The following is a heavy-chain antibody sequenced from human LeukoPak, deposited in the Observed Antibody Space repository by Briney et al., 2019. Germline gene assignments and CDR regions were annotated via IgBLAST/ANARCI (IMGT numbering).Heavy chain of an antibody. Sequence: SETLSLTCTVSGYSISSGYYWGWIRQPPGKGLEWIGRIYTSGSTNYNPSLKSRVTMSVDTSKNQFSLKLSSVTAADTAVYYCARVGIEGSSGFGIAYYMDVWGKGTTVTVSS. V-gene: IGHV4-38-2*02. CDR1: GYSISSGYY. J-gene: IGHJ6*03. CDR2: IYTSGST. CDR3: ARVGIEGSSGFGIAYYMDV. D-gene: IGHD3-22*01.